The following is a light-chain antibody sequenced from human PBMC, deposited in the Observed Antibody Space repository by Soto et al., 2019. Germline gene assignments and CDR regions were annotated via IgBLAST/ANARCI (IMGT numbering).Light chain of an antibody. CDR2: GAS. CDR3: QQSYSTQYT. Sequence: DIQMTQSPSSLSASVGDRVNITCRASQSISDYLNWFQQKPGKAPKLLIYGASSLQSGVPSRFSGSGSGTEFTLTISSLQPEDFAIDYCQQSYSTQYTFGQGTKLEIK. CDR1: QSISDY. J-gene: IGKJ2*01. V-gene: IGKV1-39*01.